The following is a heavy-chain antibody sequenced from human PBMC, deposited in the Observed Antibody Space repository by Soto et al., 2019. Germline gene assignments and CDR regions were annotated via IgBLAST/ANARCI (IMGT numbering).Heavy chain of an antibody. V-gene: IGHV3-48*01. CDR2: ISRSGSTI. CDR1: GFTFSGNS. J-gene: IGHJ4*02. Sequence: EVDLVESGGGLVQPGGSLRLSCVTSGFTFSGNSMNWVRQAPGKGLEWLSYISRSGSTIYYAASVRGRFTLSRDNAQNSLFLQMNSLRVEDSAVYYCATGPGIDGSGSHDFWGQGTLVTVSS. CDR3: ATGPGIDGSGSHDF. D-gene: IGHD3-10*01.